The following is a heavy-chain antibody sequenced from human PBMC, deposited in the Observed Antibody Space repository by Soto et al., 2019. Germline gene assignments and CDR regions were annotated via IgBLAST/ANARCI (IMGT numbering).Heavy chain of an antibody. CDR1: GGSFSGYY. V-gene: IGHV4-34*01. Sequence: QVQLQQWGAGLLKPSETLSLTCAVYGGSFSGYYGSWIRQPPRKGLEWIGEIDHSGSTNYNPSLKSRVTISVDTSKNQFSLKLTSVTAADTAVYYCASYNGWFYRTYFDYWGQGTLVTVSS. CDR3: ASYNGWFYRTYFDY. J-gene: IGHJ4*02. D-gene: IGHD6-19*01. CDR2: IDHSGST.